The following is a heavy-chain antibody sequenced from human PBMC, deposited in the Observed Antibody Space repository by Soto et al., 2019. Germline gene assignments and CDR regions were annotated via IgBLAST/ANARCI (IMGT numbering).Heavy chain of an antibody. CDR2: INAGNGNT. CDR1: RYTFTSYA. J-gene: IGHJ3*02. V-gene: IGHV1-3*01. CDR3: ALEKYGSGSYYKGAFDI. D-gene: IGHD3-10*01. Sequence: ASVKVSCKASRYTFTSYAMHWVRQAPGQRLEWMGWINAGNGNTKYSQKFQGRVTITRDTSASTAYMELSSLRSEDTAVYYCALEKYGSGSYYKGAFDIWGQGTMVTVSS.